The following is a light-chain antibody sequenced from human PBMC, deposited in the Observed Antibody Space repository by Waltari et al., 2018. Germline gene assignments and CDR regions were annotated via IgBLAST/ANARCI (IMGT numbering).Light chain of an antibody. Sequence: EIVMTQSPATLSVSPGERATLSCRASQSVRSNLSWYKKKPGHAHSLLIYGAYTRATGITARFSGSVSGTEFTLTISRLHSEDFAVYYCQQYNNSPLTFGGGTKVEIK. V-gene: IGKV3-15*01. J-gene: IGKJ4*01. CDR3: QQYNNSPLT. CDR2: GAY. CDR1: QSVRSN.